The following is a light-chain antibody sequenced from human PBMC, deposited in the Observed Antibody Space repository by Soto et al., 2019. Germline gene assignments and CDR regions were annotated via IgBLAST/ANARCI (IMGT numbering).Light chain of an antibody. CDR2: GAS. J-gene: IGKJ5*01. Sequence: DIQMTQSPSSRSASVGDRVTITCRASQTISIFLNWYQQKPGKAPKLLIYGASTLQGGVPSRFSGSGSGTDFTLTISSLQPEDFATYYCQHFKSFPITFGQGTRLEIK. CDR1: QTISIF. V-gene: IGKV1-39*01. CDR3: QHFKSFPIT.